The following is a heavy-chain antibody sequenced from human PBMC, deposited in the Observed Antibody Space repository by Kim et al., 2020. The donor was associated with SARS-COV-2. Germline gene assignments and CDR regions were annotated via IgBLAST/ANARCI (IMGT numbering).Heavy chain of an antibody. Sequence: GGSLRLSCAASGFTFSSYAMHWVRQAPGKGLEWVAVISYDGSNKYYADSVKGRFTISRDNSKNTLYLQMNSLRAEDTAVYYCASPTLVVAARLDSYYFDYWGQGTLVTVSS. CDR1: GFTFSSYA. CDR2: ISYDGSNK. D-gene: IGHD2-15*01. V-gene: IGHV3-30*04. CDR3: ASPTLVVAARLDSYYFDY. J-gene: IGHJ4*02.